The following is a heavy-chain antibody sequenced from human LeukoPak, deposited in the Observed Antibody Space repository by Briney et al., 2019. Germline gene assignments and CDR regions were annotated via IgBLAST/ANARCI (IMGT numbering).Heavy chain of an antibody. D-gene: IGHD3-10*01. CDR3: PRLWFGELLISGAFDI. Sequence: ASVKVSCKASGGTFSSYAISWVRQAPGQGLEWMGGIIPIFGTANYAQKFQGRVTITADESTSTAYMELSSLRSEDTAVYYCPRLWFGELLISGAFDIWGQGTMVTVSS. J-gene: IGHJ3*02. CDR1: GGTFSSYA. V-gene: IGHV1-69*13. CDR2: IIPIFGTA.